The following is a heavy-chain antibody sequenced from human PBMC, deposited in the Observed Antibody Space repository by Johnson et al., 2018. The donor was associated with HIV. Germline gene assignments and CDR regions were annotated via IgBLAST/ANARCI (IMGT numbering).Heavy chain of an antibody. CDR1: GFTFSSYA. Sequence: QMLLVESGGGVVQPGRSLRLSCAASGFTFSSYAMHWVRQAPGKGLEWVAFIRYDGSNKYYADSVKGRFTIYRDNSKNTLYLQMNSLRAKDTAVYYCAKAREYDSTGHDACDIWGQGTMVTVSS. V-gene: IGHV3-30*02. CDR2: IRYDGSNK. D-gene: IGHD3-22*01. J-gene: IGHJ3*02. CDR3: AKAREYDSTGHDACDI.